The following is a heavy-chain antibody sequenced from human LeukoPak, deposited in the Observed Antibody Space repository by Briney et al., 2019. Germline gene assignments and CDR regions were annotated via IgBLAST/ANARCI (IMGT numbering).Heavy chain of an antibody. Sequence: GGSLRLSCAASGFTFSSYSMNWVRQAPGKGLEWVSSISSSSSYIYYADSVKGRFTISRDNAKNSLYLQMNSLRAEDTALYYCAKGDTAMVTRSLHYWGQGTLVTVSS. CDR3: AKGDTAMVTRSLHY. J-gene: IGHJ4*02. V-gene: IGHV3-21*04. CDR1: GFTFSSYS. D-gene: IGHD5-18*01. CDR2: ISSSSSYI.